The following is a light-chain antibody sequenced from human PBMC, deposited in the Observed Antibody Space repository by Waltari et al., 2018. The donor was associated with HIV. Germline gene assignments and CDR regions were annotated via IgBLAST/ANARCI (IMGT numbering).Light chain of an antibody. CDR3: MQALQTPIT. V-gene: IGKV2-28*01. CDR2: LGS. J-gene: IGKJ5*01. Sequence: DIVMTQSPLSLPVTPGDPTSISCGSRQSLLHSDGYNYLDWYLQKPGQSPQLLIYLGSNRASGVPDRFSGSGSGTDFTLKISRVEAEDVGVYYCMQALQTPITFGQGTRLEIK. CDR1: QSLLHSDGYNY.